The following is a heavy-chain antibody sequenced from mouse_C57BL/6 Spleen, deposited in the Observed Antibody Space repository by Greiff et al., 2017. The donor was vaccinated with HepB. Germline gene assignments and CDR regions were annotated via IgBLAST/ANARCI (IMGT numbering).Heavy chain of an antibody. CDR2: ISNGGGST. Sequence: EVHLVESGGGLVQPGGSLKLSCAASGFTFSDYYMYWVRQTPEKRLEWVAYISNGGGSTYYPDTVKGRFTISRDNAKNTLYLQMSRLKSEDTAMYYCARHYYGSSYAMDYWGQGTSVTVSS. CDR3: ARHYYGSSYAMDY. D-gene: IGHD1-1*01. V-gene: IGHV5-12*01. J-gene: IGHJ4*01. CDR1: GFTFSDYY.